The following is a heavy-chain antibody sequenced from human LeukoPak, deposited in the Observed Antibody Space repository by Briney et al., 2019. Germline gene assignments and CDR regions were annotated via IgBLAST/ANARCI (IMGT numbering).Heavy chain of an antibody. J-gene: IGHJ4*02. V-gene: IGHV3-7*04. CDR1: GFTFSNYW. CDR3: ARDYGDSC. CDR2: IKPDGSAQ. D-gene: IGHD4-17*01. Sequence: GGSLRLSCAASGFTFSNYWMTWVRQAPGKGLEWVANIKPDGSAQYYVDSVKGRFTISRDNAKNSVYLQMNSLRAEDTAVYYCARDYGDSCWGQGALVTVSS.